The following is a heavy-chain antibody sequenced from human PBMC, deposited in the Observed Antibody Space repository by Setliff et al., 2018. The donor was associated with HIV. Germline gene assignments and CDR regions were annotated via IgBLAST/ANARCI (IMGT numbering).Heavy chain of an antibody. J-gene: IGHJ4*02. CDR1: GYSISTAYY. CDR2: VYHSGTT. D-gene: IGHD5-18*01. Sequence: SETLSLTCAVSGYSISTAYYWGWIRQPPGKGLEWIGSVYHSGTTNYSSSLKSRVTISADPSKNQFSLKLTSVTAADTAVYYCGRLSETAMASFDSWGQGTLVTVSS. V-gene: IGHV4-38-2*01. CDR3: GRLSETAMASFDS.